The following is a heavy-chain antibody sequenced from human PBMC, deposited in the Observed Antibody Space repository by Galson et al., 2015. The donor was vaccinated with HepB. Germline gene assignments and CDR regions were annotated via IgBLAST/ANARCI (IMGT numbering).Heavy chain of an antibody. CDR1: GFTFSSYW. Sequence: SLRLSCAASGFTFSSYWMSWVRQAPGKGLEWVANIMAVGSGKYYVDSVKGRFTISRDNAKTSLYLKMNSLRAEDTAVYYCANLVRRSRWCYWGQGTLVTVSS. CDR3: ANLVRRSRWCY. V-gene: IGHV3-7*03. CDR2: IMAVGSGK. D-gene: IGHD2-8*01. J-gene: IGHJ4*02.